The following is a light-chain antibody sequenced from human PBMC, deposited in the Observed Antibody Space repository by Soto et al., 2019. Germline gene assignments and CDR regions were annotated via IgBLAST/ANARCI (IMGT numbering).Light chain of an antibody. J-gene: IGLJ3*02. V-gene: IGLV2-8*01. CDR1: SSDVGGYNH. Sequence: QSALTQPPSASGSPGQSVTIACSGTSSDVGGYNHVSWYQQHPGKAPKLMIFEVSKRPSGVPDRFSGSKSGNMAALTVSGLQAEDEADYYCSSYAGSSNLVFGGGTKLTVL. CDR3: SSYAGSSNLV. CDR2: EVS.